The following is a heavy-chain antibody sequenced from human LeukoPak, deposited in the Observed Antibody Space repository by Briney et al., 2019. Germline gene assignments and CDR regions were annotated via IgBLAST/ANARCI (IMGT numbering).Heavy chain of an antibody. D-gene: IGHD4-17*01. J-gene: IGHJ5*02. Sequence: PGGSLRLSCAASGFTFSSFAMTWVRQAPGKGLEWVSSITANHGATYNIDSVKGRFTISRDNSQNTMYLQMNSLRAEDTAVYYCTKDPNGNYVGAFDPWGQGTLVTVSP. V-gene: IGHV3-23*01. CDR2: ITANHGAT. CDR3: TKDPNGNYVGAFDP. CDR1: GFTFSSFA.